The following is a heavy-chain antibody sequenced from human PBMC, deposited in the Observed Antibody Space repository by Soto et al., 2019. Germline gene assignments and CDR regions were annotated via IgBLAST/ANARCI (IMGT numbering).Heavy chain of an antibody. J-gene: IGHJ2*01. CDR1: GDSIRSYY. CDR3: ATNPIHYVDYDAWYFEL. D-gene: IGHD4-17*01. CDR2: IYDSGST. Sequence: QVQLQESGPGLVKPSETLSLTCTVSGDSIRSYYWSWIRQPPGKGLEWIGYIYDSGSTNYNPSLKNPFTISVDASNNQLALKFTSLTADDIAVYFCATNPIHYVDYDAWYFELWGSGTLVNVS. V-gene: IGHV4-59*03.